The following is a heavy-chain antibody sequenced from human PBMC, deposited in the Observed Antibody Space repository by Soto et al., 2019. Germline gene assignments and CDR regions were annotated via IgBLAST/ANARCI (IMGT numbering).Heavy chain of an antibody. J-gene: IGHJ3*02. CDR1: GYTFTSYD. D-gene: IGHD4-17*01. CDR2: INPNSGNT. V-gene: IGHV1-8*01. CDR3: VRAIYDYGDYHDAFDI. Sequence: QVQLVQSGAEVKKPGASVKVSCKASGYTFTSYDINWVRQATGQGLEWMGWINPNSGNTGYAQKFQGRVTMTRNNSISTAYMELSRLRSEDTTVYYCVRAIYDYGDYHDAFDIWGQGTMVTVSS.